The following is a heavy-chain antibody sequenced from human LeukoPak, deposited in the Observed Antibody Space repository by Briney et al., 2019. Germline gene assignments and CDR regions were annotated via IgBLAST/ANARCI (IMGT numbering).Heavy chain of an antibody. CDR3: AKDLYDSSGYYSLFDY. J-gene: IGHJ4*02. V-gene: IGHV3-23*01. CDR2: ISGSGGST. CDR1: GFTFSDYY. Sequence: PGGSLRLSCAASGFTFSDYYMSWIRQAPGKGLEWVSAISGSGGSTYYADSVKGRFTISRDNSKNTLYLQMNSLRAEDTAVYYCAKDLYDSSGYYSLFDYWGQGTLVTVSS. D-gene: IGHD3-22*01.